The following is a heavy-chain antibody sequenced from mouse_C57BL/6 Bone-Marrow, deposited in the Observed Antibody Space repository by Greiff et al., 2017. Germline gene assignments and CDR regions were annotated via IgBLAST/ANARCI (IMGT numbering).Heavy chain of an antibody. CDR1: GYTFTDYN. D-gene: IGHD3-2*02. CDR3: ARPQLRLGYAMDY. J-gene: IGHJ4*01. V-gene: IGHV1-18*01. CDR2: INPNNGGT. Sequence: VQLKQSGPELVKPGASVKIPCKASGYTFTDYNMDWVKQSHGKSLEWIGDINPNNGGTIYNQKFKGKATLTVDKSSSTAYMELRSLTSEDTAVYYCARPQLRLGYAMDYWGQGTSVTVSS.